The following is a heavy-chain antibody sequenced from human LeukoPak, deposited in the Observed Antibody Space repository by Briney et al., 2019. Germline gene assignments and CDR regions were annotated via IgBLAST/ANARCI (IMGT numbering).Heavy chain of an antibody. V-gene: IGHV3-48*01. CDR3: ARDYKYAFDN. CDR2: IVISSANT. D-gene: IGHD5-24*01. CDR1: GFTFSASS. Sequence: GGSLRLSCAASGFTFSASSMDCVRQAPGKGLEWISYIVISSANTKYADSVKGRFTISGDKTKSSLYLQMNSPRGEDTAVYYCARDYKYAFDNWGQGDLFTVSS. J-gene: IGHJ4*02.